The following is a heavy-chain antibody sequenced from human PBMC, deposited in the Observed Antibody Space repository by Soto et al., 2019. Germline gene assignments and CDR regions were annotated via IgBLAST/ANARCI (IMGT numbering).Heavy chain of an antibody. D-gene: IGHD4-17*01. V-gene: IGHV4-34*01. Sequence: SETLSLTCAVYGGSFSGYYWSWIRQPPGKGLEWIGEINHSGSTNYNPSLKSRVTISVDTSKNQFSLKLSSVTAADTAVYYCARRMTTVTNFAYWGQGTLVTVSS. CDR3: ARRMTTVTNFAY. CDR2: INHSGST. CDR1: GGSFSGYY. J-gene: IGHJ4*02.